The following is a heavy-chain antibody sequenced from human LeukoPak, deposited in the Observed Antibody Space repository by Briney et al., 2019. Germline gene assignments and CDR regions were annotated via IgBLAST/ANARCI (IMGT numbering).Heavy chain of an antibody. D-gene: IGHD1-26*01. J-gene: IGHJ4*02. CDR1: GFTFSNAY. CDR2: VKTKTDGGTT. Sequence: PGGSLRLSCAASGFTFSNAYVSWVRQAPGMGLEWVGRVKTKTDGGTTDYAAPVKGRFTISRDDSINTLYLQMNSLKAEDTAVYYCCAGAKRDYWGQGTPVTVSS. CDR3: CAGAKRDY. V-gene: IGHV3-15*01.